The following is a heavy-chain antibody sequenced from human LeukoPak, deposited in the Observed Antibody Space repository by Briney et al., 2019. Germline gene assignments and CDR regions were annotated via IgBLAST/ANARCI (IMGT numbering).Heavy chain of an antibody. J-gene: IGHJ4*02. V-gene: IGHV3-15*01. Sequence: PGGSLRLSCSASGLGRSFKETWMSWVRRAPGTGLEWIGRIKGKPDGGAIDYIAPVRGRFSISRDDSKNLVFLQMDSLKIEDTAVYYCTTDPRYWGQGTMVTVSS. CDR1: GLGRSFKETW. CDR3: TTDPRY. CDR2: IKGKPDGGAI.